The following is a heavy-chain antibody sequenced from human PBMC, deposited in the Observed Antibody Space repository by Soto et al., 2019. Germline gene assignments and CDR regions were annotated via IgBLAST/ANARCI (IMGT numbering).Heavy chain of an antibody. CDR3: ARQGPLLWFGESSPV. D-gene: IGHD3-10*01. V-gene: IGHV4-39*01. Sequence: KASETLSLTCTVSGGSISSSSYYWGWIRQPPGKGLEWIGSIYYSGSTYYNPSLKSRVTISVDKSKNQFSLKLSSVTAADTAVYYFARQGPLLWFGESSPVWGQGTMVTVS. J-gene: IGHJ3*01. CDR1: GGSISSSSYY. CDR2: IYYSGST.